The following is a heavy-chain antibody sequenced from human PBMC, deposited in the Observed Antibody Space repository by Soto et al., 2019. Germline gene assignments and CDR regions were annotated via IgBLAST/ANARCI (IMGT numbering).Heavy chain of an antibody. CDR2: INHSGST. CDR3: ARERRGIVVVPTTYGMDV. Sequence: SETLSLTCAVYGGSFSGYYWSWIRQPPGKGLEWIGEINHSGSTNYNPSLKSRVTISVDTSKNQFSLKLSSVTAADTAVYYCARERRGIVVVPTTYGMDVWGQGTTVT. CDR1: GGSFSGYY. V-gene: IGHV4-34*01. D-gene: IGHD2-2*01. J-gene: IGHJ6*02.